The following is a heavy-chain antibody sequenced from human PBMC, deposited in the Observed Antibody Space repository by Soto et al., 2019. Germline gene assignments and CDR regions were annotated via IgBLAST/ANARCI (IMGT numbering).Heavy chain of an antibody. CDR2: MNPNSGNT. CDR3: ARRGYSSSWYYYYYYGMDV. V-gene: IGHV1-8*01. Sequence: QVQLVQSGAEVKKPGASVKVSCKASGYTFTSYDINWVRQATGQGLEWMGWMNPNSGNTGYAQKFQGRVTMTRNTXISTAYTELSSLRSEDTAVYYCARRGYSSSWYYYYYYGMDVWGQGTTVTVSS. D-gene: IGHD6-13*01. CDR1: GYTFTSYD. J-gene: IGHJ6*02.